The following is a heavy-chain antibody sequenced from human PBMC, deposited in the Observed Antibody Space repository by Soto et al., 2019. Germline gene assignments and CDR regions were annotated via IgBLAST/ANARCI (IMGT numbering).Heavy chain of an antibody. CDR1: GGSINTFY. V-gene: IGHV4-4*07. Sequence: SETLTLTCTVSGGSINTFYWRWVRQPAGKGLEWIGRIFSSGSTSFNPSLESRVAMSVDTSKNHFSLNLSSVTAADMAVYYCAREGSYGAYNFAHGIQLWSFDFWGQGALVTVSS. J-gene: IGHJ4*02. D-gene: IGHD5-18*01. CDR2: IFSSGST. CDR3: AREGSYGAYNFAHGIQLWSFDF.